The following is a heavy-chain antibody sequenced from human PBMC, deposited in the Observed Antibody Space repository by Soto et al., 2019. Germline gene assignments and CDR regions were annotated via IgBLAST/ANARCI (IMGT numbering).Heavy chain of an antibody. V-gene: IGHV1-18*01. J-gene: IGHJ5*02. Sequence: QVQLVQSGAEVKKPGASVKVSCKASGYTFTSYGISWVRQAPGQGLEWMGWISAYNGNTNYAQKLQGRVTMTTDTSTSTAYRELRSLRSDDTAVYYCARDNPAYSGYDSNWFDPWGQGTLVTVSS. D-gene: IGHD5-12*01. CDR1: GYTFTSYG. CDR3: ARDNPAYSGYDSNWFDP. CDR2: ISAYNGNT.